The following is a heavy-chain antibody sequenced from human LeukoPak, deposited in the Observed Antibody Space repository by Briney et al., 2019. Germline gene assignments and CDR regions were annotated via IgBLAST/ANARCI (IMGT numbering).Heavy chain of an antibody. Sequence: ASVKVSCKASGYTFTSYDINWVRQATGQGLEWMRWMNPNSGNTGYAQKFQGRVTMTRNTSISTAYMELSSLRSEDTAVYYCARKDYGGFVYDYWGQGTLVTVSS. D-gene: IGHD4-23*01. CDR3: ARKDYGGFVYDY. CDR1: GYTFTSYD. J-gene: IGHJ4*02. CDR2: MNPNSGNT. V-gene: IGHV1-8*01.